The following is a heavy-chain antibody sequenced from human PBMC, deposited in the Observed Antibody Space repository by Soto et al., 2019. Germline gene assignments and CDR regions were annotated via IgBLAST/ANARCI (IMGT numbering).Heavy chain of an antibody. J-gene: IGHJ4*02. CDR3: VKERLARGLDY. CDR2: ISGGGDNT. CDR1: GFTFSNYA. Sequence: EVQLLDSGGGLVQPGGSLSLSCEATGFTFSNYAMNWVRQAPGKGLEWVLGISGGGDNTYYADSVKGRVTIYREHSKNTVSLQMNSMIAEDTAVYYCVKERLARGLDYWGQGTLVTVSS. V-gene: IGHV3-23*01.